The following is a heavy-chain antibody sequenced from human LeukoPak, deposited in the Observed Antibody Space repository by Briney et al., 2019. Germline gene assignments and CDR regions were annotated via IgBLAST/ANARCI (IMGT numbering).Heavy chain of an antibody. J-gene: IGHJ4*02. CDR2: FDPEDGET. V-gene: IGHV1-24*01. CDR3: ATDLTLIAPPPFDY. D-gene: IGHD3-16*01. Sequence: GASVKVSCKVSGYTLTELSMHWARQAPGKGLEWMGGFDPEDGETIYAQKFQGRVTMTEDTSTDTAYMELSSLRSEDTAVYYCATDLTLIAPPPFDYWGQGTLVTVSS. CDR1: GYTLTELS.